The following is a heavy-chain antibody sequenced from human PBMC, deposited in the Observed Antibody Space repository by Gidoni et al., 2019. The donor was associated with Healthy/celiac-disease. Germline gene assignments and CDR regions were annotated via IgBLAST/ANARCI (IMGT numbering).Heavy chain of an antibody. J-gene: IGHJ6*02. D-gene: IGHD6-19*01. Sequence: EVQLVESGGGLVQPGRSLRLSCAASGFTFADYAMHWVRQAPGKGLEWVSGISWNSGSIGYADSVKGRFTISRDNAKNSLYLQMNSLRAEDTALYYCAKDRTVAGSLSSRYGMDVWGQGTTVTVSS. CDR2: ISWNSGSI. CDR3: AKDRTVAGSLSSRYGMDV. CDR1: GFTFADYA. V-gene: IGHV3-9*01.